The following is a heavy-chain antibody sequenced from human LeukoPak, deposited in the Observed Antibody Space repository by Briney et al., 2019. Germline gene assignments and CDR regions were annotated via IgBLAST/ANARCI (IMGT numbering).Heavy chain of an antibody. V-gene: IGHV3-30*02. Sequence: GGSLRLSCAASGFTFSSYGMHWVRQAPGKGLEWVAFIRYDGSNKYYADSVKGRFTISGDNSKNTLYLQMNSLRAEDTAVYYCAKDLPVYSSSWYYFDYWGQGTLVTVSS. CDR2: IRYDGSNK. CDR1: GFTFSSYG. CDR3: AKDLPVYSSSWYYFDY. D-gene: IGHD6-13*01. J-gene: IGHJ4*02.